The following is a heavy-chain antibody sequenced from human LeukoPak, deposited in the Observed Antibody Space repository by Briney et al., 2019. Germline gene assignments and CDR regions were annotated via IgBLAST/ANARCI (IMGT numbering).Heavy chain of an antibody. CDR1: GGSISSSNW. V-gene: IGHV4-4*02. Sequence: SGTLSLTCAVSGGSISSSNWWSWVRQPPGKGLEWIGEIYHSGSTNYNPSLKSRVTISVDESKNQFSLKLSSVTAADTAVYYCARGEPNKRADYGDSGFDPWGQGTLVTVSS. CDR3: ARGEPNKRADYGDSGFDP. CDR2: IYHSGST. J-gene: IGHJ5*02. D-gene: IGHD4-17*01.